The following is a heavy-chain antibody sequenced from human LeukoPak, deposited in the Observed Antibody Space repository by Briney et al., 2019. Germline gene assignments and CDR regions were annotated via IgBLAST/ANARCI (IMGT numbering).Heavy chain of an antibody. V-gene: IGHV3-74*01. Sequence: GGSLRLSCAASGFSFISYWMHWVRHTPGKGLVWVSYIDTDGGETNYADSVKGRFTISRDNAKNTLYMQMESLRGDDTAVYLCARGPYYYDSVAPPDIWGHGTMVTVSS. J-gene: IGHJ3*02. CDR3: ARGPYYYDSVAPPDI. CDR2: IDTDGGET. D-gene: IGHD3-22*01. CDR1: GFSFISYW.